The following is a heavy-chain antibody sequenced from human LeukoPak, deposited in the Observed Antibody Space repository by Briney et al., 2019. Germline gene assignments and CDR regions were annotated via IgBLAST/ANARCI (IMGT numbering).Heavy chain of an antibody. J-gene: IGHJ5*02. CDR3: ATGVSSSSGYNWFDP. CDR1: GYTFTDYY. Sequence: ASVKVSCKVSGYTFTDYYMHWVQQAPGRGLEWMGLVDPEDGETIYAEKFQGRVTITADTSTDTAYMELSSLRSEDTAVYYCATGVSSSSGYNWFDPWGQGTLVTVSS. D-gene: IGHD6-6*01. CDR2: VDPEDGET. V-gene: IGHV1-69-2*01.